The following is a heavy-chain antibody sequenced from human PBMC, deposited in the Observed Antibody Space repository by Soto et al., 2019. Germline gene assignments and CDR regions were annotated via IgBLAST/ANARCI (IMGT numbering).Heavy chain of an antibody. D-gene: IGHD2-2*01. CDR1: GFTFSNYG. CDR2: ISYDGGNK. V-gene: IGHV3-30*18. J-gene: IGHJ6*02. CDR3: AKSVGYCSSSNCRHYYFYYGMYV. Sequence: QVQLVESGGGVVQPGRSLRLSCAASGFTFSNYGMHWVRQAPGKGLEWVAVISYDGGNKYYADSVKGRFTISRDNPKNTLNLQMKSLRAEDTAVYYCAKSVGYCSSSNCRHYYFYYGMYVWGQGTTVTVSS.